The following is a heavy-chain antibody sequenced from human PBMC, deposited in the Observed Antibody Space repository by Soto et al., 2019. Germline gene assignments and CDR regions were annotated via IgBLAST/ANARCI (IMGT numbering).Heavy chain of an antibody. V-gene: IGHV3-9*01. D-gene: IGHD3-22*01. Sequence: GGSLRLSCAASGFTFDDYAMHWVLQGPGKGLEWVSGISWNSGSIGYADSVKGRFTISRDNAKNSLYLQMNSLRAEDTALYYCAKDRPRYYYDSSGYYYFDYWGQGTLVTVS. CDR1: GFTFDDYA. CDR3: AKDRPRYYYDSSGYYYFDY. CDR2: ISWNSGSI. J-gene: IGHJ4*02.